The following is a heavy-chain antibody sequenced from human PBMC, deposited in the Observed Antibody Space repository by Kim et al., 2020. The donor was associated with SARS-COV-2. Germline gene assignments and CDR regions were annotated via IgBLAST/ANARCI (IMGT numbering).Heavy chain of an antibody. CDR3: AKDNEGYTYDQKH. Sequence: YADSVKGRFTISRDNAQNSLYLQMNNLRPEDTALYYCAKDNEGYTYDQKHWGQGTLVTVAS. V-gene: IGHV3-9*01. D-gene: IGHD1-1*01. J-gene: IGHJ1*01.